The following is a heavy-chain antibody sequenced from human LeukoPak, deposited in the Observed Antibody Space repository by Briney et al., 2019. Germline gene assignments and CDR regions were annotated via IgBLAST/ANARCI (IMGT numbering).Heavy chain of an antibody. J-gene: IGHJ6*02. D-gene: IGHD2-15*01. CDR1: GYTFTSYD. V-gene: IGHV1-8*01. CDR2: MNPNRGNT. Sequence: SVNVSCKASGYTFTSYDVNWVRQATGQGLEWMGWMNPNRGNTPYPHKFQGRVTMTRNTSITTAYMELSGLRSDDTAVYYCARPRSPGGSDPHYYYYGMDVWGQGTTVTVSS. CDR3: ARPRSPGGSDPHYYYYGMDV.